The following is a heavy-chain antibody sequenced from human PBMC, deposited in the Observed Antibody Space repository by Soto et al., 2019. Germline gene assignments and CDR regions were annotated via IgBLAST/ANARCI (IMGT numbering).Heavy chain of an antibody. Sequence: ASVKVSCKASGYTVTSYAMHWVRQAPGQRLEWMGWINAGNGNTKYSQKFQGRVTITRDTSASTAYMELSSLRSEDTAVYYCAREMPTMVRGVITPYYYYYMDVWGKGTTVTVSS. J-gene: IGHJ6*03. CDR1: GYTVTSYA. CDR2: INAGNGNT. CDR3: AREMPTMVRGVITPYYYYYMDV. V-gene: IGHV1-3*01. D-gene: IGHD3-10*01.